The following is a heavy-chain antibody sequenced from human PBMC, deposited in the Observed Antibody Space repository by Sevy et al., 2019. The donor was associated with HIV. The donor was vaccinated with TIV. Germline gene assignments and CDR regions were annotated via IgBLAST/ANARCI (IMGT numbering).Heavy chain of an antibody. CDR2: IYYSGST. CDR1: GGSISSSSYY. J-gene: IGHJ4*02. CDR3: ARLVGQLLYLFYFDY. D-gene: IGHD2-2*02. V-gene: IGHV4-39*01. Sequence: SETLSLTCTVSGGSISSSSYYWDWIRQPPGKGLEWIGSIYYSGSTYYNPSLKSRVTISVDTSKNQFSLKLSSVTAADTAVYYCARLVGQLLYLFYFDYWGQGTLVTVSS.